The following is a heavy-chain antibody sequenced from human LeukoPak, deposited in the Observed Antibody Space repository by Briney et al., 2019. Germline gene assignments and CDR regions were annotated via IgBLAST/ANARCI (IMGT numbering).Heavy chain of an antibody. D-gene: IGHD3-10*01. Sequence: KPSETLSLTCAVSGYSISSGYYWGWIRQPPGKGLEWIGYIYYSGSTNYNPSLKSRVTISVDTSKNQFSLKLSSVTAADTAVYYCARGLGQRGDYWGQGTLVTVSS. V-gene: IGHV4-61*01. CDR1: GYSISSGYY. CDR2: IYYSGST. J-gene: IGHJ4*02. CDR3: ARGLGQRGDY.